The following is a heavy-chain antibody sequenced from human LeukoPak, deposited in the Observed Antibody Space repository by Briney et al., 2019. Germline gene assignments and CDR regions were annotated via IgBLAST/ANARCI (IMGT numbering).Heavy chain of an antibody. CDR3: ASGKGLTFDY. D-gene: IGHD4-23*01. V-gene: IGHV3-48*03. CDR2: ISSSGSTI. CDR1: GFTFSSYE. J-gene: IGHJ4*02. Sequence: GGSLRLSCAASGFTFSSYEMNWVRQAPGKGLEWVSYISSSGSTIYYADSVNGRFTISRDNAKNSLYLQMNSLRAEDTAVYYCASGKGLTFDYWGQGTLVTVSS.